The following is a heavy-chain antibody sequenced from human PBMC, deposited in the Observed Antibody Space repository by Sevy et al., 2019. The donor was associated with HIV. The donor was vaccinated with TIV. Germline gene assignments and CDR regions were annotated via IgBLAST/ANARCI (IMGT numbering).Heavy chain of an antibody. Sequence: SETLSLTCTVSGGSVSSGSYYWGWIRQPPGKGLEWIGYIYYSGSTNYNPSLKSRVTISVDTSKNQFSLKLSSVTAADTAVYYCARTTVTTCWFDPWGQGTLVTVSS. J-gene: IGHJ5*02. CDR2: IYYSGST. CDR1: GGSVSSGSYY. V-gene: IGHV4-61*01. CDR3: ARTTVTTCWFDP. D-gene: IGHD4-17*01.